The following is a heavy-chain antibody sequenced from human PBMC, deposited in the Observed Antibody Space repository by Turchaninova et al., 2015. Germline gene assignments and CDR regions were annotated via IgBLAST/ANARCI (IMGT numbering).Heavy chain of an antibody. D-gene: IGHD5-18*01. Sequence: QVQLQQWGAGLLKPSETLSLTCAVYGGSFGGYYWNWIHQPPGKGLDWIGETHQSGSPNYTPSLKSRFTRSVDTSKNQFSLKLSSVTAADTAVYYCARGREYTAQSYVWGKGATVTVSS. CDR2: THQSGSP. CDR3: ARGREYTAQSYV. J-gene: IGHJ6*04. CDR1: GGSFGGYY. V-gene: IGHV4-34*01.